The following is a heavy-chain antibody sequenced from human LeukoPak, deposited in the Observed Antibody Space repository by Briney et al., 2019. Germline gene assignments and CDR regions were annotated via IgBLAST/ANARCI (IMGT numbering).Heavy chain of an antibody. D-gene: IGHD1-1*01. Sequence: PSETLSLTCSVSGGSFTTNYWSRIRQPPGKGLEWVGYIYPSGNTNYNPSLKSRVSISVDTSKNQFSLRLSSVTAADTALYYCARQLATSTFDYWGQGTLVTVSS. J-gene: IGHJ4*02. CDR1: GGSFTTNY. CDR3: ARQLATSTFDY. V-gene: IGHV4-4*09. CDR2: IYPSGNT.